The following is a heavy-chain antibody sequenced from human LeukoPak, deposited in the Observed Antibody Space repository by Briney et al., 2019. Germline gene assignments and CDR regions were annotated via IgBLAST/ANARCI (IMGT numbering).Heavy chain of an antibody. J-gene: IGHJ6*03. CDR2: ISGSGGST. Sequence: GRSLRLSCAASGFTFSTYKMNWGRQAPGEGLEWVSAISGSGGSTYYADSVRVRFTTSRDNSKNTLYMQLNSMRAEDTAVYSCEKGGTAPPGNYYYYMDVWGKGTTVTVSS. D-gene: IGHD5-18*01. CDR1: GFTFSTYK. V-gene: IGHV3-23*01. CDR3: EKGGTAPPGNYYYYMDV.